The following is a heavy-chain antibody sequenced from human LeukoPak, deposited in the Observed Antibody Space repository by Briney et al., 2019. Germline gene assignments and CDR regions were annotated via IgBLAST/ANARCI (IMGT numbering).Heavy chain of an antibody. V-gene: IGHV1-69*13. CDR2: IIPIFGTA. CDR1: GGTFSSYA. D-gene: IGHD6-19*01. Sequence: SVKVSCKASGGTFSSYAISWVRQAPGQGLEWMGGIIPIFGTANYAQKFQGRVTITADESTNTAYMELSSLRSEDTAVYYCASLPVARGAYYFDYWGQGTLVTVSS. CDR3: ASLPVARGAYYFDY. J-gene: IGHJ4*02.